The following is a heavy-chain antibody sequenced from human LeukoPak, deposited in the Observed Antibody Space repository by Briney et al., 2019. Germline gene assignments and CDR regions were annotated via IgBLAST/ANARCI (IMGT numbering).Heavy chain of an antibody. Sequence: GGSLRLSCAASGFTFSSYSMNWVRQAPGKGLEWVSCISSSSSTIYYADSVKGRFTISRDNAKNSLYLQMNSLRAEDTAVYYCARGQWELPHHDYWGQGTLVTVSS. CDR2: ISSSSSTI. CDR3: ARGQWELPHHDY. V-gene: IGHV3-48*01. CDR1: GFTFSSYS. D-gene: IGHD1-26*01. J-gene: IGHJ4*02.